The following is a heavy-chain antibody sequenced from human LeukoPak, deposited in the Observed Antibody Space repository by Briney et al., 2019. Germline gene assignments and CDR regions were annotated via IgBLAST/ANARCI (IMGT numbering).Heavy chain of an antibody. CDR3: ASPGRYYGSGSYAGLDY. Sequence: PSETLSLTCTVSGGSTSSSSYYWGWIRQPPGKGLEWIGSIYYSGSTYYNPSLKSRVTISVDTSKNQFSLKLSSVTAADTAVYYCASPGRYYGSGSYAGLDYWGQGTLVTASS. CDR2: IYYSGST. J-gene: IGHJ4*02. V-gene: IGHV4-39*01. CDR1: GGSTSSSSYY. D-gene: IGHD3-10*01.